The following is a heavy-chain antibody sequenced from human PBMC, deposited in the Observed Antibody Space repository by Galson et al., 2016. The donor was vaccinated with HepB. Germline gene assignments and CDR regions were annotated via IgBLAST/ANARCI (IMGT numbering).Heavy chain of an antibody. CDR2: VNWNSATL. V-gene: IGHV3-9*01. CDR3: AKGQTNWATFDS. Sequence: SLRLSCAASGFTFNDYVMHWVRQLPGKGLEWVSGVNWNSATLAYADSVRGRFTISRDSAENSLYLQMNGLRAEDTALYYCAKGQTNWATFDSWGQGTLVTVSS. D-gene: IGHD7-27*01. CDR1: GFTFNDYV. J-gene: IGHJ4*02.